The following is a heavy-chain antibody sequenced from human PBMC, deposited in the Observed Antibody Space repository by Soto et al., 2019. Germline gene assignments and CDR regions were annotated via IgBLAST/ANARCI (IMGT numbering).Heavy chain of an antibody. D-gene: IGHD2-21*02. V-gene: IGHV3-30-3*01. CDR2: ISYDGSNK. CDR3: ARDAPVVTAIGWWFDP. Sequence: QVQLVESEGGVVQPGRSLRLSCAASGFTFSSYAMHWVRQAPGKGLEWVAVISYDGSNKYYADSVKGRFTISRDNSKNTLYLQMNSLRAEDTAVYYCARDAPVVTAIGWWFDPWGQGTLVTVSS. J-gene: IGHJ5*02. CDR1: GFTFSSYA.